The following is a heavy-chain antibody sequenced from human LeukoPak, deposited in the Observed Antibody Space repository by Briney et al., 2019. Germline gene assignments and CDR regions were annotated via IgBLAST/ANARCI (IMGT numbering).Heavy chain of an antibody. V-gene: IGHV4-39*01. CDR2: IYYSGNT. D-gene: IGHD3/OR15-3a*01. CDR1: GVSISSSNSY. Sequence: SETLSLTCTVSGVSISSSNSYWGWIRQPPGKGLEWIGRIYYSGNTYYNASLKSQVSISVDTSNNQFSLRLTSLTPADTSVYYCARQTGSGLFILPGGQGTLVTVSS. CDR3: ARQTGSGLFILP. J-gene: IGHJ4*02.